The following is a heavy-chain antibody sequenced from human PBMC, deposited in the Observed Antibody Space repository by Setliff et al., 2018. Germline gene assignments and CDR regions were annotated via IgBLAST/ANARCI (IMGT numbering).Heavy chain of an antibody. D-gene: IGHD5-18*01. V-gene: IGHV3-21*01. J-gene: IGHJ4*02. CDR3: ARGRGSGYRYGYVPY. Sequence: GGSLRLSCAASGFTFSTYRMHWVRQAPGKRLEWVASISSISAYIFYSDSVKGRFTISRDNAKNSLSLQMNSLRAEDTAIYYCARGRGSGYRYGYVPYWGPGILVTVSS. CDR1: GFTFSTYR. CDR2: ISSISAYI.